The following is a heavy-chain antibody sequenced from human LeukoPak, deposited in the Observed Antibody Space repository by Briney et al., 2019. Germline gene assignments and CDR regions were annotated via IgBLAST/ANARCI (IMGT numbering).Heavy chain of an antibody. Sequence: SETLSLPCTVSGGSVNSGSYYWSWIRQPPGEGLEWIGHIYYSGSTNYNPSLKSRVTISVDTFKNQFSLKLSSVTAADTAVYYCARGYCGGDCYSFDPWGQGTLVTVSS. CDR3: ARGYCGGDCYSFDP. CDR2: IYYSGST. CDR1: GGSVNSGSYY. D-gene: IGHD2-21*02. J-gene: IGHJ5*02. V-gene: IGHV4-61*01.